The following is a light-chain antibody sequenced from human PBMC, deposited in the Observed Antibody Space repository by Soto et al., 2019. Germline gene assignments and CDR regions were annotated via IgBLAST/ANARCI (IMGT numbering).Light chain of an antibody. CDR1: QNVISN. CDR2: GAS. Sequence: EIVMTQSPASLSVSPGEIATLSCSASQNVISNLASYQQKPAHPPRFLLFGASSRTASVTADFCGGGSCANVSLTISSLEPEEFVVYYCRQRCGRPPFTFGQGTRLEIK. V-gene: IGKV3-15*01. J-gene: IGKJ5*01. CDR3: RQRCGRPPFT.